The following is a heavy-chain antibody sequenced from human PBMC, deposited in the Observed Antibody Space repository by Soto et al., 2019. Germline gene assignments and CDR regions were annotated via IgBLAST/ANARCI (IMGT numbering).Heavy chain of an antibody. CDR2: IIPILDIT. CDR3: ARQLVRDDFYYYYHMDV. J-gene: IGHJ6*03. Sequence: QVQLVQSGAEVKKPGSSVKVSCKAAGGTFRNSTINWVRQAPGQGLEWMGRIIPILDITNHAQRFQGRVTITADKSTTTAYMELSSLTSEDTAVYYCARQLVRDDFYYYYHMDVWGTGTTVTVSS. CDR1: GGTFRNST. D-gene: IGHD6-19*01. V-gene: IGHV1-69*02.